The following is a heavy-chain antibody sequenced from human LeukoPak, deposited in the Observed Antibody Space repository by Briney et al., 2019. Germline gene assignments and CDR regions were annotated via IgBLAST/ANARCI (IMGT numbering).Heavy chain of an antibody. V-gene: IGHV1-18*01. CDR1: GYTFTSYG. J-gene: IGHJ4*02. D-gene: IGHD6-19*01. CDR2: ISAYNGNT. CDR3: ARVLESSMAVASGDY. Sequence: ASVKVSCKASGYTFTSYGIIWVRQAPGQGLEWMGWISAYNGNTDYAQKLQGRVTMTTDTSTSTAYMELRSLRSDDTAVYYCARVLESSMAVASGDYWGQGTLVTVS.